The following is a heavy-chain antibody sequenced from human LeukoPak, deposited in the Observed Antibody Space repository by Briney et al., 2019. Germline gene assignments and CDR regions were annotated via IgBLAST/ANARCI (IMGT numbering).Heavy chain of an antibody. CDR1: GYTFTSYY. CDR2: INPSGGST. V-gene: IGHV1-46*01. D-gene: IGHD3-3*01. Sequence: ASVKVSCKASGYTFTSYYMHWVRQAPGQGLEWMGIINPSGGSTSYAQKFQGRVTMTRDTSTSTVYMELSRLRSDDTAVYYCARALTIFGVVDYWGQGTLVTVSS. CDR3: ARALTIFGVVDY. J-gene: IGHJ4*02.